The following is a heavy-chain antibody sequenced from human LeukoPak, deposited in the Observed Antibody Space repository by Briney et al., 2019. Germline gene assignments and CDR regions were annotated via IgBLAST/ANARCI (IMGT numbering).Heavy chain of an antibody. CDR1: GFTVSSNY. Sequence: GGSLRLSCAASGFTVSSNYMSWVRQAPGKGLEWVSVIYSGGSTYYADSVKGRFTISRDNSKNTLYLQMNSLRAEDTAVYYCAREIRDWYFDLWGRGTLVTVSS. V-gene: IGHV3-53*01. CDR2: IYSGGST. CDR3: AREIRDWYFDL. D-gene: IGHD3-10*01. J-gene: IGHJ2*01.